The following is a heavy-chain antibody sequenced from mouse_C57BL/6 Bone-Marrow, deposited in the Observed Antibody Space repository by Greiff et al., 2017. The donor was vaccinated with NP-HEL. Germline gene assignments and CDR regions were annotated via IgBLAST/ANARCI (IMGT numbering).Heavy chain of an antibody. CDR1: GYTFTSYW. Sequence: QVQLQQPGTELVKPGASVKLSCKASGYTFTSYWLHWVKQRPGQGLEWIGTITPSNGGTNYTEKFKSKATLTVDKSSSTAYMQISSRTSEDSAVYYCARGGGLRRTGWFAYWGQGTLVTVSA. CDR3: ARGGGLRRTGWFAY. CDR2: ITPSNGGT. V-gene: IGHV1-53*01. J-gene: IGHJ3*01. D-gene: IGHD2-4*01.